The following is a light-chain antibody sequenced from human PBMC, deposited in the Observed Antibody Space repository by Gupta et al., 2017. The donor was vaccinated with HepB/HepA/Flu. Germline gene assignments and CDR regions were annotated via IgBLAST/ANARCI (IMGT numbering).Light chain of an antibody. CDR2: DVS. CDR1: QSLVHSNGNTY. J-gene: IGKJ2*04. Sequence: DIVITQTPLSSPVTLGQPASISCRSSQSLVHSNGNTYLNWLQQRPGQPPRLLIYDVSKRFSGVPDRFSGSGAGTVFTLKISRVEAEDVGVYYCRQTKHFPRSFGQGTKLEIK. V-gene: IGKV2-24*01. CDR3: RQTKHFPRS.